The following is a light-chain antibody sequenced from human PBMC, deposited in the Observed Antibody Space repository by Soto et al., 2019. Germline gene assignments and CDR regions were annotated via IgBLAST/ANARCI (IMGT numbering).Light chain of an antibody. J-gene: IGLJ1*01. Sequence: QAVVTQPPSVSGAPGQRVTISCTGSSSNIGPGYDVHWYQQLPGTAPKLLIFGNSNRPSGVPDRFSGSKSGTSASLVITGLQAEDEADHYCQSYDNSLSNVFGTGTKVTVL. V-gene: IGLV1-40*01. CDR3: QSYDNSLSNV. CDR2: GNS. CDR1: SSNIGPGYD.